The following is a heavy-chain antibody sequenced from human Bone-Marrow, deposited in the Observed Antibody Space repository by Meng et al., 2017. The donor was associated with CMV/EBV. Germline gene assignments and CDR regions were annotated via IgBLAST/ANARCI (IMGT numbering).Heavy chain of an antibody. CDR2: ISDSGTVI. CDR1: GFTFSTYE. D-gene: IGHD5-12*01. J-gene: IGHJ6*02. V-gene: IGHV3-48*03. CDR3: ARSRAEATNYYYYYGLDV. Sequence: GESLKISCAASGFTFSTYEMNWVRQAPGKGPEWVSYISDSGTVIHYADSVKGRFTISRDNAKNSLYLQMNSLRAEDTAVYYCARSRAEATNYYYYYGLDVWGQGTTVTVSS.